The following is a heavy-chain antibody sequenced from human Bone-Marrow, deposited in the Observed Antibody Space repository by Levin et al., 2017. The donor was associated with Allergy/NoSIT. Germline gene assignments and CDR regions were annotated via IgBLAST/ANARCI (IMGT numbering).Heavy chain of an antibody. Sequence: SGGSLRLSCAASGFTFDDYGMSWVRQAPGKGLEWVSGINWNGGSTGYADSVKGRFTISRDNAKNSLYLQMNSLRAEDTALYYCARDGLYGSGSYYTDYYYGMDVWGQGTTVTVSS. V-gene: IGHV3-20*04. CDR1: GFTFDDYG. CDR3: ARDGLYGSGSYYTDYYYGMDV. D-gene: IGHD3-10*01. CDR2: INWNGGST. J-gene: IGHJ6*02.